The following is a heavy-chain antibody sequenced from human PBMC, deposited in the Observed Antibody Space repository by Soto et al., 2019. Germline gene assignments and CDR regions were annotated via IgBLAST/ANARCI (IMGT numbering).Heavy chain of an antibody. CDR1: GYTFTSYY. J-gene: IGHJ4*02. Sequence: ASVKVSCKASGYTFTSYYMHWVRQAPGQGLEWMGMISPNNGSSNYAQKFQGRVTMTTDTSTSTAYMELRSLRSDDTAVYYCARAVDILTGYSYPAFFDYWGQGTLVTVSS. CDR3: ARAVDILTGYSYPAFFDY. CDR2: ISPNNGSS. D-gene: IGHD3-9*01. V-gene: IGHV1-46*01.